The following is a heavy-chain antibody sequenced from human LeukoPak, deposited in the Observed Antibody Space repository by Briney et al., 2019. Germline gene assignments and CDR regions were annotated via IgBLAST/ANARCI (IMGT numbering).Heavy chain of an antibody. V-gene: IGHV4-59*01. CDR1: GGTISSYY. Sequence: PSETLSLTCTVSGGTISSYYWSWIRQSPGKGLEWIGYVYYSGSTNYNPSLKSRITISVDTSKNQFSLKLSSVTAADTAVYYCARGVVVISSGDYWGQGTLVTVSS. CDR3: ARGVVVISSGDY. J-gene: IGHJ4*02. CDR2: VYYSGST. D-gene: IGHD3-22*01.